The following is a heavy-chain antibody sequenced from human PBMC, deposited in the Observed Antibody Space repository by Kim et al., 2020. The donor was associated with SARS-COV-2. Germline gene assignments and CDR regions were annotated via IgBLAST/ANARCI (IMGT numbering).Heavy chain of an antibody. Sequence: SETLSLTCTVSGGSISSSSYYWGWIRQPPGKGLEWIGSIYYSGSTYYNPSLKSRVTISVDTSKNQFSLKLSSVTAADTAVYYCARLRVTVAAAGTGSYYYGMDVWGQGTTVTVSS. J-gene: IGHJ6*02. D-gene: IGHD6-13*01. V-gene: IGHV4-39*01. CDR2: IYYSGST. CDR1: GGSISSSSYY. CDR3: ARLRVTVAAAGTGSYYYGMDV.